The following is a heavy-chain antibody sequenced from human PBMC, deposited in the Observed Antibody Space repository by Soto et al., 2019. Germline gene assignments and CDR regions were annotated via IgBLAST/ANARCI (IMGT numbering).Heavy chain of an antibody. J-gene: IGHJ4*02. CDR2: ISYDGSNK. CDR1: GFTFRCYG. V-gene: IGHV3-30*03. Sequence: RGSLRLSCATSGFTFRCYGMHWLRQAPGKGLEWVAVISYDGSNKYYADSVKGRFTISRDNSKNTLYLQMNSLRAEDTAVYYCAYEESGYYSDWGQGTLVTVSS. D-gene: IGHD3-22*01. CDR3: AYEESGYYSD.